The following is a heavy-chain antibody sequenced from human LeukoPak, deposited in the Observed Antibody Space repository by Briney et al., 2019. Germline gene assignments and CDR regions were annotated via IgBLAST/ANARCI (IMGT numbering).Heavy chain of an antibody. CDR1: GGSISSYY. CDR2: IYYSGST. Sequence: SETLSLTCTVSGGSISSYYWSWIRQPPGKGLEWIGYIYYSGSTNYNPSLKSRVTISVDTSKNQFSLKLSSVTAADTAVYYCARDSPYYDSSGYPVWGRGTLVTVSS. D-gene: IGHD3-22*01. V-gene: IGHV4-59*01. CDR3: ARDSPYYDSSGYPV. J-gene: IGHJ4*02.